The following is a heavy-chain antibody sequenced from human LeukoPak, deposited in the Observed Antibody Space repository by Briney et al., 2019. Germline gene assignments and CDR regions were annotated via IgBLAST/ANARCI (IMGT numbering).Heavy chain of an antibody. CDR3: ATDSFMVRGVILDY. CDR1: VYTLTELS. CDR2: FDPEDGET. V-gene: IGHV1-24*01. J-gene: IGHJ4*02. Sequence: GASVKVSFTVSVYTLTELSMHWVRQAPGKGLEWMGGFDPEDGETIYAQKFQGRVTMTEDTSTDTAYMELSSLRSEDTAVYYCATDSFMVRGVILDYWGQGTLVTVSS. D-gene: IGHD3-10*01.